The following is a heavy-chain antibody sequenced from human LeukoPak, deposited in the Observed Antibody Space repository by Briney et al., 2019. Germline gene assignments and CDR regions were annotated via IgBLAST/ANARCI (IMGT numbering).Heavy chain of an antibody. V-gene: IGHV4-4*02. J-gene: IGHJ5*02. Sequence: SGTLSITCAVSGGSISSSNWWTWVRQPPGKGLEWIGEIYHSGSTNYNPSLKSRVTISVDKSKTQFSLKLSSVTAADTAVYYCASTFGRDIALKSWGLGALVTVSS. D-gene: IGHD3-16*02. CDR1: GGSISSSNW. CDR3: ASTFGRDIALKS. CDR2: IYHSGST.